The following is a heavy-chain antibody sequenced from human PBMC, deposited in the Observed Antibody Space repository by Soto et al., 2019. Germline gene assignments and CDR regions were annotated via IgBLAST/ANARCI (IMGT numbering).Heavy chain of an antibody. V-gene: IGHV4-31*01. Sequence: QVQLQESGPGLVTPSQTLSLNCTVSGGSINSHGYYWSWIRHHPGKGLEWLGHIYHSGTVHYNPARKSSLTISVDTSKYQLSLRVSSVTAADTAVYYCARVYLGYCSITDCYTAFWDYWGQGTLVTVSS. D-gene: IGHD2-2*02. CDR1: GGSINSHGYY. CDR2: IYHSGTV. J-gene: IGHJ4*02. CDR3: ARVYLGYCSITDCYTAFWDY.